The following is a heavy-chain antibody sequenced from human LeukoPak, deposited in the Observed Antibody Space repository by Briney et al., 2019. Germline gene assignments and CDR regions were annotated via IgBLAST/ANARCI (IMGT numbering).Heavy chain of an antibody. CDR1: GITFSSYL. J-gene: IGHJ4*02. D-gene: IGHD3-22*01. Sequence: GGSLRLSCAASGITFSSYLMSWVRQAPGKGLEWVANIKQDGSEKYYVDSVKGRFTISRDNAKNSLYLQMNSLRAEDTAVYYCAREKEYYYDSSAYPDWGQGTLVTVSS. CDR2: IKQDGSEK. V-gene: IGHV3-7*04. CDR3: AREKEYYYDSSAYPD.